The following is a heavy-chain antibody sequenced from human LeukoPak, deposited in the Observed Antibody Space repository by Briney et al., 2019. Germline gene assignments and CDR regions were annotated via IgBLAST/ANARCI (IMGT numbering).Heavy chain of an antibody. V-gene: IGHV4-59*01. D-gene: IGHD4-11*01. CDR2: IYYSGST. CDR1: GGSISSYY. Sequence: SETLSLTCTVSGGSISSYYWNWIRQPPGKGLEWIGYIYYSGSTNYNPPLKSRVTISVDTSKNQFSLKVSSVTAADTAVYYCARVPSTALETKYYFDYWGQGALVTVSS. J-gene: IGHJ4*02. CDR3: ARVPSTALETKYYFDY.